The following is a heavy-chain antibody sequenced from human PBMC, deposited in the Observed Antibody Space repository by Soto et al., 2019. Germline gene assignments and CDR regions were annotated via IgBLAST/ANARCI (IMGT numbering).Heavy chain of an antibody. CDR2: ISSSGGVT. CDR3: AKDLAVAVAYYYGLAV. D-gene: IGHD6-19*01. CDR1: GFTFSNYA. J-gene: IGHJ6*02. V-gene: IGHV3-23*01. Sequence: HPGGSLRLSCAASGFTFSNYAMNWVRRAPGKGLEWVSGISSSGGVTDYADSVKGRFTIFRDKSKNTLYLEMNSLRADDTAVYYCAKDLAVAVAYYYGLAVWGQGTTVTVSS.